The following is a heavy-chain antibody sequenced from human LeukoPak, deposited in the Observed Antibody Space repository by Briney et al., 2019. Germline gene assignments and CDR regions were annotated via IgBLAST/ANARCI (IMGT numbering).Heavy chain of an antibody. V-gene: IGHV3-23*01. D-gene: IGHD3-22*01. CDR3: AKDRPNYYDSSGHYYRRNGDY. CDR1: GFTFNIYA. Sequence: GGTLRLPCAASGFTFNIYAMSWARQAPGKGLVWVLSITSSGTGTFYADSVKGRFTISRDNSESTLYLQMNSLRAEDTAVYYCAKDRPNYYDSSGHYYRRNGDYWGQGTLVTVSS. J-gene: IGHJ4*02. CDR2: ITSSGTGT.